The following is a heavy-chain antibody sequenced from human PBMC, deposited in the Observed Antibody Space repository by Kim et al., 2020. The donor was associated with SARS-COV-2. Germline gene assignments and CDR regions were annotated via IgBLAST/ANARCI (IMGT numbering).Heavy chain of an antibody. V-gene: IGHV4-61*01. Sequence: SETLSLTCTVSGGSVSSGSYYWSWIRQPPGKGLEWIGYIYYSGSTNYNPSLKSRVTISVDTSKNQFSLKLSSVTAADTAVYYCARDLDYGGNVAFDIWGQGTMVTVSS. D-gene: IGHD4-17*01. CDR1: GGSVSSGSYY. CDR3: ARDLDYGGNVAFDI. J-gene: IGHJ3*02. CDR2: IYYSGST.